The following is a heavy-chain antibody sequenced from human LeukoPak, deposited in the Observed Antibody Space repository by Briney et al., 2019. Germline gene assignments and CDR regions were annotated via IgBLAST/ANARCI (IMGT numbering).Heavy chain of an antibody. CDR3: AQDIPKEQVPGLGPGS. V-gene: IGHV3-11*04. Sequence: GGSLRLSCAASGFTFSDYYMSWIRQAPGKGLELLSYISGIGTTIYYADSVRGRFTISRDNSKNTVYLQMNSLRTDDTAVYFCAQDIPKEQVPGLGPGSWGQGTLVTVSS. CDR2: ISGIGTTI. J-gene: IGHJ5*02. CDR1: GFTFSDYY. D-gene: IGHD5-12*01.